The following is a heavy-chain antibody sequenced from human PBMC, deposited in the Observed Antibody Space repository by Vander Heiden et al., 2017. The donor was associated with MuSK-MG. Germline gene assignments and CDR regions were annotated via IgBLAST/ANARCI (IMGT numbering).Heavy chain of an antibody. V-gene: IGHV1-69*06. D-gene: IGHD3-9*01. J-gene: IGHJ6*02. CDR2: IIPIFGTA. CDR1: GGTFSSYA. Sequence: QWQLVQSGAEVKKPGSSVKVSCKASGGTFSSYAISWVRQAPGQGLEWRGGIIPIFGTANYAQKFQGRVTITADKSTSTAYMELSSLRSEDTAVYYCARGGRYCDWLLSYYYGMDVWGQGTTVTVSS. CDR3: ARGGRYCDWLLSYYYGMDV.